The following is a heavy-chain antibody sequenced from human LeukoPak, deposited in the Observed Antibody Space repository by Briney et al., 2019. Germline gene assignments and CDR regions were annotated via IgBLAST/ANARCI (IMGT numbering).Heavy chain of an antibody. Sequence: GGSLRLSCAASGFTFSSYEMNWVRQARGKGLEWVSYISSSGSTIYYADSVKGRFTISRDNAKNSLYLQMNSLRAEDTAVYYCARDRSDPRCHFDYWGQGTLVTVSS. J-gene: IGHJ4*02. CDR2: ISSSGSTI. CDR3: ARDRSDPRCHFDY. V-gene: IGHV3-48*03. D-gene: IGHD4/OR15-4a*01. CDR1: GFTFSSYE.